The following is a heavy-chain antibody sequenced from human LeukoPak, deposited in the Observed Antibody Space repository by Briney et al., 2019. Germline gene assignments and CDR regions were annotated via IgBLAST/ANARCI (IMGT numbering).Heavy chain of an antibody. D-gene: IGHD2-2*02. CDR2: IKSKTDGGTT. J-gene: IGHJ4*02. CDR1: GFTFINYA. Sequence: GGSLRLSCVASGFTFINYAMNWVRQAPGKGLEWVGRIKSKTDGGTTDYAAPVKGRFTISGDDSKNTLYLQMSSLKTEDTAVYYCTTDPTCSSTSCYNYWGQGTLVTVSS. CDR3: TTDPTCSSTSCYNY. V-gene: IGHV3-15*01.